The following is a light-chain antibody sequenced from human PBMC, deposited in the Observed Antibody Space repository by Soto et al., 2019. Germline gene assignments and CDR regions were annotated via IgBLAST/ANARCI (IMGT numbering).Light chain of an antibody. CDR1: QSLVHSDVDTY. CDR2: LGS. CDR3: MQALQSPLT. Sequence: DVVMTQSPLSLPVPVGQPVSIXXRSXQSLVHSDVDTYLNWYLQKPGQSPQXXIYLGSNRASGVPDRFSGSGSGTDFTLKISRVEAEDVGVYYCMQALQSPLTFGQGTKVEIK. V-gene: IGKV2-28*01. J-gene: IGKJ1*01.